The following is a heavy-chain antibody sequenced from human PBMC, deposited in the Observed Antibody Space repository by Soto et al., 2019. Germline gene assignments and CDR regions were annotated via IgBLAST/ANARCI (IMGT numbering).Heavy chain of an antibody. D-gene: IGHD2-2*01. CDR2: IGESGTPT. J-gene: IGHJ6*02. Sequence: PGGSLRLSCAASGLTFNSYAMKWVRQDPGKGLEWVSLIGESGTPTYYADSVKGRFTISRDNSGNTLFLEMYSLRAEDTAVYYCARYIPGVRYYGMDVWGQGTTVTVSS. CDR3: ARYIPGVRYYGMDV. V-gene: IGHV3-23*01. CDR1: GLTFNSYA.